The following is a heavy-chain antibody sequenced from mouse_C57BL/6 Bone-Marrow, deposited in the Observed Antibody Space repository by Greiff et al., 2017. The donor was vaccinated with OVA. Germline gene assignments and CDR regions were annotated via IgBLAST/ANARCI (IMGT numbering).Heavy chain of an antibody. Sequence: EVKLQQSGAELVRPGASVKLSCTASGFNIKDDYMHWVKQRPEQGLEWIGWIDPENGDTEYASKFQGKATITADTSSNTAYLQLSSLTSEDTAVYYCTTRYYGSSQPYYAMDYWGQGTSVTVSS. CDR3: TTRYYGSSQPYYAMDY. V-gene: IGHV14-4*01. CDR2: IDPENGDT. J-gene: IGHJ4*01. D-gene: IGHD1-1*01. CDR1: GFNIKDDY.